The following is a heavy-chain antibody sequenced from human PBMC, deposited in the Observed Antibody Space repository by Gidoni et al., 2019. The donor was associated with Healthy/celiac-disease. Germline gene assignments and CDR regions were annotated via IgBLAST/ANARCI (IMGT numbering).Heavy chain of an antibody. Sequence: VQLVVSWGGVVQPGSSLSRSCSASGFSFSRYAMHWVRQAPGKGLEWVAVISYDGSKKYYADSGKGRFTISRDNSKNTLYLQMNSLRAEDTAVYYCARDQRTVVTFYSLDYWGQGTLVTVSS. CDR1: GFSFSRYA. CDR3: ARDQRTVVTFYSLDY. D-gene: IGHD2-15*01. CDR2: ISYDGSKK. V-gene: IGHV3-30-3*01. J-gene: IGHJ4*02.